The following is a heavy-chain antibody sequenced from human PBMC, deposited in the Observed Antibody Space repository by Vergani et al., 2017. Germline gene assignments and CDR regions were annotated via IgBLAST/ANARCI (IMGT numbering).Heavy chain of an antibody. CDR1: GGSFSSYA. CDR3: ARDRGIAATVFGAFDI. V-gene: IGHV1-69*13. J-gene: IGHJ3*02. CDR2: IIPIFGTA. Sequence: QVQLVQSGAEVKQPGASVKVSCKASGGSFSSYAISWVRQAPGQGLEWMGGIIPIFGTANYAQKFQGRVTITADESTSTTYMELSSLRSEXTAVYYCARDRGIAATVFGAFDIWGQGTMVTVSS. D-gene: IGHD6-13*01.